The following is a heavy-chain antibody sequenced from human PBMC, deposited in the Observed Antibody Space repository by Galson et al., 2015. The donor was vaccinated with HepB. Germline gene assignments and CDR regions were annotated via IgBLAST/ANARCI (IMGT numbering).Heavy chain of an antibody. CDR1: GFTFSNYA. CDR3: ADSDTRLRLIDY. D-gene: IGHD1-26*01. V-gene: IGHV3-23*01. Sequence: LILSCAASGFTFSNYAMGWVRQAPEQGLEWVSGISYDGRAIDYADSVKGRFTVSRDTSRNTLYLQMNTLRAEDTVSDYCADSDTRLRLIDYWGQGTLVTVSS. CDR2: ISYDGRAI. J-gene: IGHJ4*02.